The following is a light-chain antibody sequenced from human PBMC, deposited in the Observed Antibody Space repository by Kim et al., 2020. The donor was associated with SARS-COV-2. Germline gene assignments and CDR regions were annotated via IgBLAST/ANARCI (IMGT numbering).Light chain of an antibody. Sequence: VALGQTVRVTCQGDSVRSYYATWHQQKQGQAPILVIYGKSNRPSGIPDRFSGSSSGNTASLTITGTQAGDEADYYCNSRDSNDNVVFGGGTKLTVL. CDR1: SVRSYY. V-gene: IGLV3-19*01. CDR3: NSRDSNDNVV. J-gene: IGLJ2*01. CDR2: GKS.